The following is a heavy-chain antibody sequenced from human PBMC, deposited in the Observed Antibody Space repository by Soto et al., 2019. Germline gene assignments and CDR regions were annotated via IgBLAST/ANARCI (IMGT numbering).Heavy chain of an antibody. CDR1: GFTFSDHY. J-gene: IGHJ6*02. V-gene: IGHV3-72*01. Sequence: EVQLVESGGGLVQPGGSLRLSCAASGFTFSDHYMDWVRQAPGKGLEWVGRIRRKINSYTTEYAASVKGRFLISRDDSKNSLYLQMSRLTTEDAAVYYCTRDVVPGTPRGVDVGGRGTTVTVSS. D-gene: IGHD6-19*01. CDR3: TRDVVPGTPRGVDV. CDR2: IRRKINSYTT.